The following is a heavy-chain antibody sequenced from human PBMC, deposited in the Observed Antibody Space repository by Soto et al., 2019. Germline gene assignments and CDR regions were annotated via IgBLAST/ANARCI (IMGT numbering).Heavy chain of an antibody. J-gene: IGHJ4*02. CDR1: GGSISSGDYY. CDR2: IYYSGST. D-gene: IGHD4-4*01. V-gene: IGHV4-30-4*01. Sequence: LSLTCTFSGGSISSGDYYWSWIRQPPGKGLEWIGYIYYSGSTYYNPSLKSRVTISVDTSKNQFSLKLSSVTAADTAVYYCARLSVEYSNFPFDYWGQGTLVTVSS. CDR3: ARLSVEYSNFPFDY.